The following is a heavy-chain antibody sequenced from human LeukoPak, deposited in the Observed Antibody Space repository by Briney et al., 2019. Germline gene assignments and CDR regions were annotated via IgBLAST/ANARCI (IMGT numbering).Heavy chain of an antibody. CDR2: IYYSGRT. CDR3: ASPARGYSYGWPAVG. Sequence: SETLSFNSSGSGGSISSYYWVWIGHPPGQGLEWIMDIYYSGRTNYNPSLKSRTIISVDTSKNQFSLKLSSVTAAETAVYYCASPARGYSYGWPAVGWGQGTLVTGSS. V-gene: IGHV4-59*01. CDR1: GGSISSYY. J-gene: IGHJ4*02. D-gene: IGHD5-18*01.